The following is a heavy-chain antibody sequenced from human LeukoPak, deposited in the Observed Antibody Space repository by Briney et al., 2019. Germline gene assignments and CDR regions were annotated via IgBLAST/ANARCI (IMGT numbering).Heavy chain of an antibody. CDR2: IHPNSGGT. V-gene: IGHV1-2*02. CDR3: AGDTQLWLGYYYHYYMDV. CDR1: GYTFTRYY. D-gene: IGHD5-18*01. J-gene: IGHJ6*03. Sequence: GASVNVSCKSSGYTFTRYYMHWVRPARAQELAWMGCIHPNSGGTNYAQKSQGRVTMTRDTSISTAYMELSRLRSDDTAVYYCAGDTQLWLGYYYHYYMDVWGKGTTVTVSS.